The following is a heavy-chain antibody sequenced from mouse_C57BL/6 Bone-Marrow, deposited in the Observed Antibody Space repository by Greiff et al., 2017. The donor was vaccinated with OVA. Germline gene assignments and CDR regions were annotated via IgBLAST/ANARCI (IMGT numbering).Heavy chain of an antibody. CDR2: ISSGGSYT. V-gene: IGHV5-6*01. Sequence: EVMLVESGGDLVKPGGSLKLSCAASGFTFSSYGMSWVRQTPDKRLEWVATISSGGSYTYYPDSVKGRFPISRDNAKNTMCLEMSRLRSEDTAMYYCARHGYGSSDRGLDFWGQGTTLTVTS. CDR3: ARHGYGSSDRGLDF. D-gene: IGHD1-1*01. J-gene: IGHJ2*01. CDR1: GFTFSSYG.